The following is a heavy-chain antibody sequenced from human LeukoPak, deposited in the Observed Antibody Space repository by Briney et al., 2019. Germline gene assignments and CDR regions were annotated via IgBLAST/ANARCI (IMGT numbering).Heavy chain of an antibody. CDR1: GGSISSSNW. J-gene: IGHJ5*02. V-gene: IGHV4-4*02. Sequence: SETLSLTCAVSGGSISSSNWWSWVRQPPGKGLEWIGEIYHSGSTNYNPSLKSRVTISVDKSKNQFSLKLSSVTAADTAVYYCATSGDYYDSSGRNWFDPWGQGTLVTVSS. CDR2: IYHSGST. D-gene: IGHD3-22*01. CDR3: ATSGDYYDSSGRNWFDP.